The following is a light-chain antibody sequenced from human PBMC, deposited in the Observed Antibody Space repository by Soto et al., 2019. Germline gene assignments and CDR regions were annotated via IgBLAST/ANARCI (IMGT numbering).Light chain of an antibody. Sequence: XILMTQSPATLSVSPGERASLSCRASQSVSSNLDWYQQKPGQTPRLLIYAKSTRATGIPARFSGSGSGTEFTLTISSLQSEDFAVYYCQHYNNWPLTFGGGTKVDIK. V-gene: IGKV3-15*01. CDR2: AKS. J-gene: IGKJ4*01. CDR1: QSVSSN. CDR3: QHYNNWPLT.